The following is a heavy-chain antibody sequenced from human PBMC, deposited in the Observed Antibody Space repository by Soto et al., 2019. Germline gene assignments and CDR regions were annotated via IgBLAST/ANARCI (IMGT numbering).Heavy chain of an antibody. D-gene: IGHD2-2*01. CDR1: GYSFTSYW. CDR3: ERHVCPTTSCYGNWLDT. J-gene: IGHJ5*02. V-gene: IGHV5-51*01. CDR2: IYPGDSDT. Sequence: VESLKISFKCSGYSFTSYWIVLVLQMPGKGLDWMGIIYPGDSDTRYSPSFQCQVTISADKSISTAYLQWSSLKASDTAMYYCERHVCPTTSCYGNWLDTWGQGTLVTVSS.